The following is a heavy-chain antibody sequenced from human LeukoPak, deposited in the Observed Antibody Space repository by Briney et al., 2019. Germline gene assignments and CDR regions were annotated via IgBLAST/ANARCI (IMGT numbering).Heavy chain of an antibody. CDR1: GFTFSGSA. V-gene: IGHV3-73*01. Sequence: PGGSLRLSCAASGFTFSGSAMRWVRQASGKGLEWVGRIRSKANSYATAYAASVKGRFTISRDDSKNTAYLQMNSLKTEDTAVYYCTSSIAAAGNYYYGMDVWGQGTTVTVSS. CDR3: TSSIAAAGNYYYGMDV. J-gene: IGHJ6*02. CDR2: IRSKANSYAT. D-gene: IGHD6-13*01.